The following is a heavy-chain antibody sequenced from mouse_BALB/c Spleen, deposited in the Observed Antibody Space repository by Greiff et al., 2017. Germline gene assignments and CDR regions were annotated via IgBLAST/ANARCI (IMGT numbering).Heavy chain of an antibody. CDR3: ARDSSYKGYFDV. J-gene: IGHJ1*01. D-gene: IGHD1-1*01. CDR1: GFTFSDYG. CDR2: ISNLAYSI. Sequence: EVQRVESGGGLVQPGGSRKLSCAASGFTFSDYGMAWVRQAPGKGPEWVAFISNLAYSIYYADTVTGRFTISRENAKNTLYLEMSSLRSEDTAMYYCARDSSYKGYFDVWGAGTTVTVSS. V-gene: IGHV5-15*02.